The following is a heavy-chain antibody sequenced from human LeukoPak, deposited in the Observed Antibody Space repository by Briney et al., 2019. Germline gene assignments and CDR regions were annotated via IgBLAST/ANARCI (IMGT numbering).Heavy chain of an antibody. Sequence: PGGSLRLSCSASGFTFSNYALHWVRQAPGKGLEYVSAMSGDGVTTYYADSVKGRFTISRDNSKNTLFLQMSSLRDEDTAVYYCVKSRRDPNDYYYDAFDIWGQGTMVTVSS. CDR2: MSGDGVTT. CDR3: VKSRRDPNDYYYDAFDI. CDR1: GFTFSNYA. D-gene: IGHD3-22*01. J-gene: IGHJ3*02. V-gene: IGHV3-64D*09.